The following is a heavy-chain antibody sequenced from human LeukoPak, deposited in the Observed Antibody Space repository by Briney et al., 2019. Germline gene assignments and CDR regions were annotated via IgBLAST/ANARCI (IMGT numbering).Heavy chain of an antibody. CDR3: ARVAAGYSVNYFDY. CDR2: ISTGSSTT. Sequence: GGSLRLSCAASEFAFSTYNMNWVRQAPGKGLEWVSYISTGSSTTYYADSVKGRFTISRDNVENSLYLQMNSLRDEDAAVYYCARVAAGYSVNYFDYWGQGTLVTVSS. CDR1: EFAFSTYN. J-gene: IGHJ4*02. D-gene: IGHD4-23*01. V-gene: IGHV3-48*02.